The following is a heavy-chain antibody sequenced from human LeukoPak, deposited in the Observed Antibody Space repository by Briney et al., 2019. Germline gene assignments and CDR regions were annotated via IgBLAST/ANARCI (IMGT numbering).Heavy chain of an antibody. CDR1: GGSISSYY. CDR2: IYYSGST. D-gene: IGHD1-26*01. J-gene: IGHJ6*02. CDR3: ARGGTVRNGMDV. Sequence: PSETLSLTCTVSGGSISSYYWSWIRQPSGKGLEWIGYIYYSGSTSYNPSLKSRVTISVDMSKNQFSLNLSSVTAADTAVYYRARGGTVRNGMDVWGQGTTVTVSS. V-gene: IGHV4-59*01.